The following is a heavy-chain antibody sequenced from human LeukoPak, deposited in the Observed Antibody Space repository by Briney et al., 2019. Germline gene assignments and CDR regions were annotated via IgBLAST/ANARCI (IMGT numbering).Heavy chain of an antibody. CDR3: ARDPATVAGTPNFDY. V-gene: IGHV3-23*01. J-gene: IGHJ4*02. Sequence: GGSLRLSCGASGFSFSSYAMTWVRQAPGKGLEWVSGISGSGGSTSYADSVKGRFTISRDNSKNTLYLQMNSLRAEDTAVYYCARDPATVAGTPNFDYWGQGTLVTVSS. CDR2: ISGSGGST. D-gene: IGHD6-19*01. CDR1: GFSFSSYA.